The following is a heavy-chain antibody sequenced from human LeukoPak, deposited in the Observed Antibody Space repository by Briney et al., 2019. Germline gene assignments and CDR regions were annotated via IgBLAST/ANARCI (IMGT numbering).Heavy chain of an antibody. CDR3: ALQIAVAGYDAYDI. D-gene: IGHD6-19*01. CDR1: GSKSTNYW. J-gene: IGHJ3*02. Sequence: GESLQISCQASGSKSTNYWIAWVRQLPGKGLEWMGIVYLDDSDTKYSPSFEGQVTISADKSISSTFLQWSSLKAADTAMYYCALQIAVAGYDAYDIWGQGTMVTVSS. CDR2: VYLDDSDT. V-gene: IGHV5-51*01.